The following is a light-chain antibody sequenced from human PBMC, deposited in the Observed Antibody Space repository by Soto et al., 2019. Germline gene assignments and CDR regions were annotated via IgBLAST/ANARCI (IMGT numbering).Light chain of an antibody. V-gene: IGKV3-20*01. J-gene: IGKJ1*01. Sequence: EIVLTQSPGTLSLSPGERATLSCRASQSVSSSYLAWYQQKPGQAPRPLIYGASSRAIGIPDRFSGSGSGTDFTLTISRVEPADFAVYYCQQYGSSPWTFGQGTKVEIK. CDR1: QSVSSSY. CDR2: GAS. CDR3: QQYGSSPWT.